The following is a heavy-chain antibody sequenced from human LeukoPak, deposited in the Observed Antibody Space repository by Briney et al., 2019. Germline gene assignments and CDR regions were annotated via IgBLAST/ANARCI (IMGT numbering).Heavy chain of an antibody. CDR2: ISSSGSTI. CDR1: GFTFSSYS. V-gene: IGHV3-48*04. Sequence: PGGSLRLSCAASGFTFSSYSMNWVRQAPGKGLEWASYISSSGSTIYYADSVKGRFTISRDNAKNSLYLQMNSLRAEDTAVYYCARILRISGYYFDYWGQGTLVTVSS. D-gene: IGHD3-22*01. J-gene: IGHJ4*02. CDR3: ARILRISGYYFDY.